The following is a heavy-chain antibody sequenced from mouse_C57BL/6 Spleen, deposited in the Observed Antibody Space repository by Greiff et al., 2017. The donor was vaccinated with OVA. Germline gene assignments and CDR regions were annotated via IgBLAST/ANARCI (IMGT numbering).Heavy chain of an antibody. V-gene: IGHV5-4*01. J-gene: IGHJ1*03. CDR3: ARDWAVRYFDV. Sequence: DVKLQESGGGLVKPGGSLKLSCAASGFTFSSYAMSWVRQTPEKRLEWVATISDGGSYTYYPDNVKGRFTISRDNAKNNLYLQMSHLKSEDTAMYYCARDWAVRYFDVWGTGTTVTVSS. CDR2: ISDGGSYT. CDR1: GFTFSSYA.